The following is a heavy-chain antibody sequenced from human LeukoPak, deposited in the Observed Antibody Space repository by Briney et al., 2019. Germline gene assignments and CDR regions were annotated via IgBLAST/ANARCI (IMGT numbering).Heavy chain of an antibody. CDR2: ISWNSGSI. CDR3: AKDRYSSSWNSPDFDY. V-gene: IGHV3-9*01. CDR1: GFTFSGYA. D-gene: IGHD6-13*01. J-gene: IGHJ4*02. Sequence: GGSLRLSCAASGFTFSGYAVHWVRQAPGKGLEWVSGISWNSGSIGYADSVKGRFTISRDNAKNSLYLQMNSLRAEDTALYYCAKDRYSSSWNSPDFDYWGQGTLVTVSS.